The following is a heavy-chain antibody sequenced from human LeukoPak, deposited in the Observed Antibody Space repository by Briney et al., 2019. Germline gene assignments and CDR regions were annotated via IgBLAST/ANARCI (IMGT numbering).Heavy chain of an antibody. V-gene: IGHV1-18*01. CDR1: GYSFTSFG. CDR2: ISTSKGNT. D-gene: IGHD6-19*01. J-gene: IGHJ3*01. CDR3: ARDKQYVFDV. Sequence: ASVTVSCKASGYSFTSFGISWVRQPPGQGLEWMGWISTSKGNTIYAQKLQDRVIMTRDTSTSKAYMELRRLRSDDTAVYYCARDKQYVFDVWGQGTRVTVS.